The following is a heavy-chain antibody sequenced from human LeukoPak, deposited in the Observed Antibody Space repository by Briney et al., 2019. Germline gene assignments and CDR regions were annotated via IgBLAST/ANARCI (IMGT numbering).Heavy chain of an antibody. D-gene: IGHD6-13*01. V-gene: IGHV1-18*01. J-gene: IGHJ4*02. CDR2: ISAYNGNT. Sequence: ASGKVSWKASGYTFTSFGISWVRQAPGQGLEWMGWISAYNGNTKYAQKLPGRVTMTTDTSTSTAYMELRSPRSDDTAVYYCARDRSSSWSDYWGQGTLVTVSS. CDR1: GYTFTSFG. CDR3: ARDRSSSWSDY.